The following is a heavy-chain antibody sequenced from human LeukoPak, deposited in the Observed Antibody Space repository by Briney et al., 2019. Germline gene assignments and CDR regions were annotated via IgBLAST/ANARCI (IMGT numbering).Heavy chain of an antibody. CDR3: AKGSRDSTSNLFHY. CDR2: ISWNSGSI. CDR1: GFTFSSYW. J-gene: IGHJ4*02. Sequence: PGGSLRLSCAASGFTFSSYWMSWVRQAPGKGLEWVSGISWNSGSIGYADSVKGRFTISRDNAKNSLYLQMNSLRAEDTALYYCAKGSRDSTSNLFHYWGQGTLVTVSS. V-gene: IGHV3-9*01. D-gene: IGHD2-2*01.